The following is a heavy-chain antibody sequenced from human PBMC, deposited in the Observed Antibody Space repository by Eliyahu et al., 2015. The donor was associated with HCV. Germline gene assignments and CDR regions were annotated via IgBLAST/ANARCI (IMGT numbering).Heavy chain of an antibody. CDR2: IYSGGRT. CDR3: ARALYGGNSLDS. CDR1: GGSISTTSYY. V-gene: IGHV4-39*07. D-gene: IGHD4-23*01. J-gene: IGHJ4*02. Sequence: QQQLQESGPGLVKPSETLSXTCNVSGGSISTTSYYWAWIRQPPGKGLEWIGGIYSGGRTYYNPSLKSRVTMSVDTSKNQFSLKVNSVTAADTAVYYCARALYGGNSLDSWGQGTLVTVSS.